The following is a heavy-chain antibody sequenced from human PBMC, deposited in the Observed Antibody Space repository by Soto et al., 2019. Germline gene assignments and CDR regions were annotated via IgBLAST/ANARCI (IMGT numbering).Heavy chain of an antibody. D-gene: IGHD4-17*01. Sequence: SETLSLTCTVSGGSISGYYWSWIRQPPGKGLEYIGCIYYNGSTHYNPSLTSRLAISVDTARSQVSLNLTSVTAADTAIYYCATVASTHFDSWGPGTLVTVSS. V-gene: IGHV4-59*08. CDR2: IYYNGST. J-gene: IGHJ4*02. CDR1: GGSISGYY. CDR3: ATVASTHFDS.